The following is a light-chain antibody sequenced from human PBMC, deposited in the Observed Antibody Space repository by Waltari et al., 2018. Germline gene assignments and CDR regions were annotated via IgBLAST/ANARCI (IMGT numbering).Light chain of an antibody. J-gene: IGKJ1*01. CDR3: QNHERLPAM. Sequence: EIGLTPSPGTLSLSPGERATLSCRASQSVRRYLARYQQKPGQAPRLLIYGASSRATGIPDRFSGSGSGTDFSLTISRLEPEDFAVYYCQNHERLPAMFGQGTKVEIK. CDR2: GAS. V-gene: IGKV3-20*01. CDR1: QSVRRY.